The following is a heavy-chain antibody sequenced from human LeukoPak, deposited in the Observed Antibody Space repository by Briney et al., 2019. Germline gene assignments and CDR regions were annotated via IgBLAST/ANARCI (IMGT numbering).Heavy chain of an antibody. D-gene: IGHD2-15*01. CDR2: ISSSSSYI. Sequence: GGSLRLSCAASGFTFSSYSMNWVRQAPGKGLEWVLSISSSSSYIYYADSVKGRFTISRDNAKNSLYLQMNSLRAEDTAVYYCAALGYCSGGSCSDPFDPWGQGTLVTVSS. CDR1: GFTFSSYS. J-gene: IGHJ5*02. V-gene: IGHV3-21*01. CDR3: AALGYCSGGSCSDPFDP.